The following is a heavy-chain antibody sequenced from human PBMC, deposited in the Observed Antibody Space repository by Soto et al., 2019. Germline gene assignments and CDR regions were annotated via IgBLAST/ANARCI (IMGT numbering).Heavy chain of an antibody. Sequence: GGSLRPSCEASGFTFSDFWMSWVRQAPGKGLEWVANIKGDGSEKRYVDSVRGRFTISRDNAKNSVYLQMNSLRADDTALYYCGRDEVRNGVGVWGQGIKVTVSS. V-gene: IGHV3-7*01. J-gene: IGHJ6*02. CDR3: GRDEVRNGVGV. CDR2: IKGDGSEK. CDR1: GFTFSDFW.